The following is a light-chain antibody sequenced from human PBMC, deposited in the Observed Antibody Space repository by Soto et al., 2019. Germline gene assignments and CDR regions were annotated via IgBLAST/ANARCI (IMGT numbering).Light chain of an antibody. CDR2: GAS. V-gene: IGKV3-20*01. Sequence: EIVLTQSPGTLSLSPGERATLSCRASQSVSSSYLAWYQQKPGQAPRLLIYGASSRATGIPDRFSGSGSGTDFTLTLSRLEPEDVAVYYCQQYGSSPLVTFGQGTRLEIK. J-gene: IGKJ5*01. CDR3: QQYGSSPLVT. CDR1: QSVSSSY.